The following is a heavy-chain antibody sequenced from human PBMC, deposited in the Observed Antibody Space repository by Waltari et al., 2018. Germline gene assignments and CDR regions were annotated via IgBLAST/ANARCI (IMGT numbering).Heavy chain of an antibody. J-gene: IGHJ4*02. CDR2: MNPNSGNT. Sequence: QVQLEQSGAEVKKPGASVKVSCKASGYTFTSYDINWVRQAPGQGLEWMGWMNPNSGNTASAQKFQGRVTMTRNTSISTAYMELSSLRSEDTAVYYCARSYDSGCHAGAYWGQGTRVTVSS. D-gene: IGHD6-19*01. CDR3: ARSYDSGCHAGAY. V-gene: IGHV1-8*01. CDR1: GYTFTSYD.